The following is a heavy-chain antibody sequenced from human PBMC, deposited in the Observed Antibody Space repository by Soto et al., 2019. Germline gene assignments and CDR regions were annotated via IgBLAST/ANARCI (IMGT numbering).Heavy chain of an antibody. CDR3: AKELQRGLDV. CDR1: GYTFSVYH. Sequence: QVQLVQSGAEVKQPGVSVKVSCKASGYTFSVYHLHWVRQAPGQGLEWMGWVYPSSGGTSYAQRFEGRVTMTRDTSINTAYMELSRLTSDDTAVYYCAKELQRGLDVWGQGTTVIVSS. CDR2: VYPSSGGT. D-gene: IGHD1-7*01. V-gene: IGHV1-2*02. J-gene: IGHJ6*02.